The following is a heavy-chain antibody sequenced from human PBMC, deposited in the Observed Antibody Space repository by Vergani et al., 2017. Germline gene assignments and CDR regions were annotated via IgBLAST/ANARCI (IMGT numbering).Heavy chain of an antibody. CDR3: ARHIYSGSYVDS. D-gene: IGHD1-26*01. CDR2: NHYVGST. Sequence: QLQLQESGPGLVKPSGTLSLTCTVSGGSISSHGYYWGWIRQSPGKGLEWIGKNHYVGSTYYNPSFKSRVTTSLDTSKNQFSLRLTSVTAADMAVYYCARHIYSGSYVDSWGPGTLVTVSS. V-gene: IGHV4-39*01. CDR1: GGSISSHGYY. J-gene: IGHJ5*01.